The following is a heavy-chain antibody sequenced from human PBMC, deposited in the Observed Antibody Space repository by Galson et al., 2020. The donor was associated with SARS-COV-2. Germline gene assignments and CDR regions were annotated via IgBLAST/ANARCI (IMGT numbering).Heavy chain of an antibody. V-gene: IGHV4-59*01. J-gene: IGHJ5*02. D-gene: IGHD3-3*01. Sequence: SETLFLTCTVSGGSISSYYLSWIRQPPWKGLEWIGYIYYCGSTNYNPSLKIRVTISVDTSKNQFSLKLSSVTAADTAVYYCARARTIFGAFNWFDPWGQGTLVTVSS. CDR2: IYYCGST. CDR3: ARARTIFGAFNWFDP. CDR1: GGSISSYY.